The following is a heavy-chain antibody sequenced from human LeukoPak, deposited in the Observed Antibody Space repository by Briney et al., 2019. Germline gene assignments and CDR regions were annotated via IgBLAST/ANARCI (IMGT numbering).Heavy chain of an antibody. Sequence: PGGSLRLSCAASGFTFSSYAMSWVRQAPGKGLEWVSAISGSGGSTYYADSVKGRFTISRDNSKNTLYLQMNSLRAEDTAVYYCAKGMVRGVIINLDYWGQGTLVTVSS. CDR2: ISGSGGST. V-gene: IGHV3-23*01. CDR3: AKGMVRGVIINLDY. CDR1: GFTFSSYA. J-gene: IGHJ4*02. D-gene: IGHD3-10*01.